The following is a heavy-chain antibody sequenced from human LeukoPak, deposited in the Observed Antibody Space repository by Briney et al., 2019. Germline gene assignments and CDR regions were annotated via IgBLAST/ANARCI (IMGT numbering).Heavy chain of an antibody. J-gene: IGHJ4*02. Sequence: ASVKVSCKASGYTFTNYDINWVRQATGQGLEWMGWMNPNSGNTGYAQKFQGRVTMTRDTSISTAYMELSSLKSEDTAVYYCARRGWELLGIDSWGQGTLVTVFS. CDR3: ARRGWELLGIDS. CDR1: GYTFTNYD. CDR2: MNPNSGNT. D-gene: IGHD2-15*01. V-gene: IGHV1-8*01.